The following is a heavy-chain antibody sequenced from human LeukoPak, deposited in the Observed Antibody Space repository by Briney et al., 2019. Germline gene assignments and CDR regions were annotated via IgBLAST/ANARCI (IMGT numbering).Heavy chain of an antibody. J-gene: IGHJ4*02. D-gene: IGHD3-16*01. CDR3: TTSELGFFDF. V-gene: IGHV3-30*03. Sequence: GGSLRLSCTGSGFTFRSMHWVRQAPGQGLEWVAVVSFDGSNTYYGDSVKGRFTISRDISKNTVYLQMSSLRAEDAGVYYCTTSELGFFDFWGQGTLVTVSS. CDR1: GFTFRS. CDR2: VSFDGSNT.